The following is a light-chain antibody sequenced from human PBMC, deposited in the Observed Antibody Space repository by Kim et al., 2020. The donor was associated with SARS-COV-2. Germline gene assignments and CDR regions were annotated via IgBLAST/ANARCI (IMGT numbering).Light chain of an antibody. J-gene: IGLJ2*01. Sequence: VSPGHTASITCSGDKLGDKYACWYQQKPGQSPVLVIYQDNKRPSGIPERFSGSNSGNTATLTISGTQAMDEADYYCQAWDSSTHVVFGGGTQLTVL. CDR3: QAWDSSTHVV. V-gene: IGLV3-1*01. CDR2: QDN. CDR1: KLGDKY.